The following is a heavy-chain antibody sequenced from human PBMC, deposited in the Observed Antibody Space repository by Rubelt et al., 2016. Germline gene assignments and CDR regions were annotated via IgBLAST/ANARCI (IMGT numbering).Heavy chain of an antibody. CDR3: ARGRMGFHYYYYGMDV. J-gene: IGHJ6*02. CDR1: GGSFSGYY. D-gene: IGHD1-26*01. V-gene: IGHV4-34*01. Sequence: QVQLQQWGAGLLKPSETLSLTCAVYGGSFSGYYWSWIRQPPGKGLEWIGEINHSGSTNYNPSLKSRVTIPVDTSKNQFALKLSSVTAADTAVYYCARGRMGFHYYYYGMDVWGQGTTVTVSS. CDR2: INHSGST.